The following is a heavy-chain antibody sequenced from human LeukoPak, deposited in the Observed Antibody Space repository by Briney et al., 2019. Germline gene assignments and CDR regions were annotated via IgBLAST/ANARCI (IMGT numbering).Heavy chain of an antibody. CDR1: GFTVSSSY. Sequence: GGSLRLSCAASGFTVSSSYMSWVRQPPGKGLEWVSVIYSGGSTYYADSVKGRFTISRDNSKNTLYLQMNSLRAEDTAVYYCARDDYSNLGKDAFDIWGQGTMVTVSS. V-gene: IGHV3-53*01. CDR3: ARDDYSNLGKDAFDI. D-gene: IGHD4-11*01. J-gene: IGHJ3*02. CDR2: IYSGGST.